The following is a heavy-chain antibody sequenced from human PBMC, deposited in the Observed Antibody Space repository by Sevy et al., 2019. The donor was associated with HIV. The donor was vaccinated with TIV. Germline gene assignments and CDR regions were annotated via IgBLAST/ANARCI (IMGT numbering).Heavy chain of an antibody. D-gene: IGHD1-1*01. CDR3: ARVRYNYGSYYFDY. CDR1: EISFSDYY. J-gene: IGHJ4*02. Sequence: GGSLRLSCAASEISFSDYYMSWIRQTPGKGLEWISYISSGGSIIYYADSVKGRFTISRDNAKNSLYLQMNGLRAEDTAVYYFARVRYNYGSYYFDYWGQGTLVTVSS. CDR2: ISSGGSII. V-gene: IGHV3-11*01.